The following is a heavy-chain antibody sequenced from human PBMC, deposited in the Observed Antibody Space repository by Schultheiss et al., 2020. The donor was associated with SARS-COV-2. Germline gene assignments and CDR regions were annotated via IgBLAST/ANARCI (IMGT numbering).Heavy chain of an antibody. J-gene: IGHJ5*02. CDR3: ARASWIRLYFPGWLDP. V-gene: IGHV4-61*02. Sequence: SQTLSLTCTVSGGSISSSSYYWSWIRQPAGKGLEWIGRIYTSGSTNYNPSLKSRVTMSVDTSKNQFSLKLSSVTAADTAVYYCARASWIRLYFPGWLDPWGQGTLVTVSS. CDR1: GGSISSSSYY. D-gene: IGHD5-18*01. CDR2: IYTSGST.